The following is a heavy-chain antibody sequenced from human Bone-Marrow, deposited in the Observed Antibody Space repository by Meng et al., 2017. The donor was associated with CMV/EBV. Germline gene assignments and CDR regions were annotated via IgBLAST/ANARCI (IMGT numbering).Heavy chain of an antibody. CDR3: ARDHPNAVWYFQH. CDR1: GYTFTSYD. Sequence: ASVKVSCKASGYTFTSYDINWVRQATGQGLEWMGWMNPNSGNTGYAQKFQGRVTITRNTSISTAYMELSSLRSEDTAVYYCARDHPNAVWYFQHWGQGTLVTVSS. CDR2: MNPNSGNT. D-gene: IGHD3-16*01. J-gene: IGHJ1*01. V-gene: IGHV1-8*03.